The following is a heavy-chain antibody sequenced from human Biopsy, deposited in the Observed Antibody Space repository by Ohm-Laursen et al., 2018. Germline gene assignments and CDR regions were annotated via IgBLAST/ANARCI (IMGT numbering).Heavy chain of an antibody. CDR1: GFTFNNYG. CDR2: IFYDGSNT. Sequence: SLRLSCAASGFTFNNYGMQWVRQAPGKGLEWVAFIFYDGSNTYYADSVKGRFTISRDNSKNTLDLQMNSLRAEDTAVYYCATSTMVRSSGHAFDIWGQGTVVTVS. CDR3: ATSTMVRSSGHAFDI. V-gene: IGHV3-33*08. D-gene: IGHD3-10*01. J-gene: IGHJ3*02.